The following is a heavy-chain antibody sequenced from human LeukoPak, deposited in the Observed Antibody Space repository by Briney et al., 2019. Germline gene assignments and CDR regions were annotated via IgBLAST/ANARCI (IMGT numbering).Heavy chain of an antibody. J-gene: IGHJ4*02. V-gene: IGHV4-39*01. CDR2: IYYSGTT. D-gene: IGHD3-3*01. CDR1: GGSISSSSYS. Sequence: SETLSLTCTVSGGSISSSSYSWGWIRQPPGKGLEWIGSIYYSGTTYYNPSLKSRVTISVDTSKIQFSMKLSSVAATDTAVYFCARLRFDFWSGYTHPYFDYWGQGTLATVSS. CDR3: ARLRFDFWSGYTHPYFDY.